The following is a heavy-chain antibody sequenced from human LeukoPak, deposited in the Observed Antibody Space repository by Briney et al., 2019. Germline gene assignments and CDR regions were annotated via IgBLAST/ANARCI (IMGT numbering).Heavy chain of an antibody. CDR3: ASEGADDFWSGYLVYT. J-gene: IGHJ5*02. Sequence: KPSETLSLTCTVSGGSISSSSYYWGWIRQPPGKGLEWIGSIYYSGSTYYNPSLKSRVTISVDTSKNQFSLKLSSVTAADTAVYYCASEGADDFWSGYLVYTLGQGTLVTVYS. CDR1: GGSISSSSYY. D-gene: IGHD3-3*01. V-gene: IGHV4-39*07. CDR2: IYYSGST.